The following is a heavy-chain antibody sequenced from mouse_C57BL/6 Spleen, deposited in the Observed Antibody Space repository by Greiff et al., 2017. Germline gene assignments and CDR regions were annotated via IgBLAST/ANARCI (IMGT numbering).Heavy chain of an antibody. D-gene: IGHD1-1*01. J-gene: IGHJ3*01. CDR1: GYTFTSYW. Sequence: QVQLQQPGAELVKPGASVKLSCKASGYTFTSYWMQWVKQRPGQGLEWIGEIDPSDSYTNYNQKFKGKATLTVDTSSSTAYMQLSSLTSEDSAVYYCARRNGYGSNWFAYWGQGTLVTVSA. CDR3: ARRNGYGSNWFAY. V-gene: IGHV1-50*01. CDR2: IDPSDSYT.